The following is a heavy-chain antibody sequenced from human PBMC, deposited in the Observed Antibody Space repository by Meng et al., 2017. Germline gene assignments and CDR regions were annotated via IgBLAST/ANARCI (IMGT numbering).Heavy chain of an antibody. V-gene: IGHV3-74*01. CDR2: ISGDGSIT. D-gene: IGHD1-1*01. Sequence: VELGEAGGGLFQPGGSLRLSCASSGFTFNNYWMHWVRQVPGKGLVWVSRISGDGSITNYADSVKGRFTISRDNAKNTLYLQMNSLRPEDTAVYYCLDEAPRSDYWGQGSLVTVSS. J-gene: IGHJ4*02. CDR1: GFTFNNYW. CDR3: LDEAPRSDY.